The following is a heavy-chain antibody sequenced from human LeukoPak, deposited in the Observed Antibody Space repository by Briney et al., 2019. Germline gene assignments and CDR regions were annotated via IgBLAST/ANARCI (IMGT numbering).Heavy chain of an antibody. V-gene: IGHV3-23*01. CDR3: AKVGGRGYSGYDSYYFDY. Sequence: GGSLRLSCAVSRFTFSSYAMSWVRYAPGEGREWVSAIRGSGGSTYYADSVKGRFTISRDNSKNTLYLQMNSLRAEDTAVYYCAKVGGRGYSGYDSYYFDYWGQGTLVTVSS. J-gene: IGHJ4*02. D-gene: IGHD5-12*01. CDR2: IRGSGGST. CDR1: RFTFSSYA.